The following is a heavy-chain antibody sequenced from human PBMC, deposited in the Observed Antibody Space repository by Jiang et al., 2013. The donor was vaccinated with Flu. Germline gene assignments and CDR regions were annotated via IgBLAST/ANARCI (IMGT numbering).Heavy chain of an antibody. D-gene: IGHD6-25*01. CDR2: INTNTGNP. CDR3: ARDRSAAMGYYYYGMDV. J-gene: IGHJ6*02. CDR1: FTSYA. Sequence: FTSYAMNWVRQAPGQGLEWMGWINTNTGNPTYAQGFTGRFVFSLDTSVSTAYLQISSLKAEDTAVYYCARDRSAAMGYYYYGMDVWGQGTTVTVSS. V-gene: IGHV7-4-1*02.